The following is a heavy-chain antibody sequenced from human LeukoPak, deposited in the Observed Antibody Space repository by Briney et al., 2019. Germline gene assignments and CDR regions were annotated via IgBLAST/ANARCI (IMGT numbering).Heavy chain of an antibody. CDR1: GFTFSYYI. D-gene: IGHD5-12*01. J-gene: IGHJ3*02. CDR3: ARGTGYAVLDI. CDR2: ITGNGDIP. V-gene: IGHV3-64*04. Sequence: PGGSLRLSCSASGFTFSYYIMHWVRQAPGKGLETVSAITGNGDIPYYGDSVKGRFTISRDNAKNTLYLQMNSLRAEDTAVYYCARGTGYAVLDIWGQGTMVTVSS.